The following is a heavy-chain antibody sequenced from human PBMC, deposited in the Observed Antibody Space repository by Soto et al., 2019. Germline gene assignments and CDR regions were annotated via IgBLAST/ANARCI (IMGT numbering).Heavy chain of an antibody. Sequence: GGSLRLSCAASGLTLSSNAMSWVRQAPGKGLEWVSAISGSGGRTYYADSVKGRFTISRDNSKNTVYLRMNGLKADDSAVYYCAKPIIDLYCSVIPSVFYYGMDVSGPGTTVTVSS. CDR2: ISGSGGRT. CDR1: GLTLSSNA. J-gene: IGHJ6*02. V-gene: IGHV3-23*01. D-gene: IGHD3-10*01. CDR3: AKPIIDLYCSVIPSVFYYGMDV.